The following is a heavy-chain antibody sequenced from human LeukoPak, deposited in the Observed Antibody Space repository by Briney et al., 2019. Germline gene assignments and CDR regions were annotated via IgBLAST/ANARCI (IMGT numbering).Heavy chain of an antibody. V-gene: IGHV3-7*01. J-gene: IGHJ5*02. CDR3: ASFSYPRGISATGRVPGHVT. D-gene: IGHD6-13*01. CDR1: GFTFSSYW. Sequence: PGGSLRLSCAVSGFTFSSYWMSWVGQAPGKGLEWVANIKEDGREKYYVDSVKGRFTISRDSAECSLYLQMNSLRTEDTAVYYCASFSYPRGISATGRVPGHVTWGQGTLVTVSS. CDR2: IKEDGREK.